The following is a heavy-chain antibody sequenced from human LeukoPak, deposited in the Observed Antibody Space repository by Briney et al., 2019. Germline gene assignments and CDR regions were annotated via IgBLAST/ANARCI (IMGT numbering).Heavy chain of an antibody. J-gene: IGHJ4*02. D-gene: IGHD6-19*01. CDR1: GYTSTGYY. CDR3: ARDSSGFYTFDY. CDR2: INPNSGGT. V-gene: IGHV1-2*04. Sequence: GATVKVSCKASGYTSTGYYMHWVRQAPGQGLEWMGWINPNSGGTNYAQKFQGWVTMTRDTSINTAYMELSRLRSDDTAVYYCARDSSGFYTFDYWGQGTLVTVSS.